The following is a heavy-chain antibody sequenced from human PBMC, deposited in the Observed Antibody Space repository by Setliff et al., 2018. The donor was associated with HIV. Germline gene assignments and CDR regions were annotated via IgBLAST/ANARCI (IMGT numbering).Heavy chain of an antibody. D-gene: IGHD3-16*01. CDR3: ARPGPPYVPSQVLPFDS. CDR2: ISSGST. CDR1: GGSISSYY. V-gene: IGHV4-59*08. J-gene: IGHJ4*02. Sequence: SETLSLTCTVSGGSISSYYWSWIRQPPGKGLEWIGYISSGSTNYHPSLKSRVTISVDTSKNQFSLKMTSVTAADTAVYYCARPGPPYVPSQVLPFDSWGQGLLVTVSS.